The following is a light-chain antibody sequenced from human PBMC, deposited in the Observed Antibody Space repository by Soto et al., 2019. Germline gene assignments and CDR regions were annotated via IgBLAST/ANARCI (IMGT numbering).Light chain of an antibody. J-gene: IGLJ2*01. V-gene: IGLV4-60*03. CDR1: SGHSSYI. CDR2: LEGSGSY. Sequence: PVLTQSSSASASLGSSVKLTCTLSSGHSSYIIAWHQQQPGKAPRYLMKLEGSGSYNKGSGVPDRFSGSSSGADRYLTISNLQSEDEADYYCETWDSNTRVFGGGTKLTVL. CDR3: ETWDSNTRV.